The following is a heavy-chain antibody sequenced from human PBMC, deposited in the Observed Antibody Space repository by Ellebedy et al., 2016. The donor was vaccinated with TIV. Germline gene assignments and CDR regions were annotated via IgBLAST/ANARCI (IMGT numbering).Heavy chain of an antibody. CDR3: TSDGSYGDYRSPTHAFVM. CDR1: GLSFSSYW. CDR2: TNQDGREK. J-gene: IGHJ3*02. V-gene: IGHV3-7*01. D-gene: IGHD4-17*01. Sequence: GGSLRLSCAASGLSFSSYWMAWVRQAPGKGLEWVANTNQDGREKYYVDSVKGRFTISRDNAQTSLYLQMNSLGADDTAMYYCTSDGSYGDYRSPTHAFVMWGQGTTVTVSS.